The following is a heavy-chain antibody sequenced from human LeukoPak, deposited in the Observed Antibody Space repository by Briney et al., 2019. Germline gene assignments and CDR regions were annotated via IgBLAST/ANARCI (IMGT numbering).Heavy chain of an antibody. V-gene: IGHV1-2*02. CDR1: GYTFTGYY. CDR3: ARDHCSANSCYEDYYNGVDV. D-gene: IGHD2-2*01. CDR2: INPHSGGT. Sequence: ASVKVSCKASGYTFTGYYLQWVRQAPGQGLVCMGWINPHSGGTEYAQRFQGRVTMSRDKSISTAYMELSSLRSDDTAIYYCARDHCSANSCYEDYYNGVDVWGQGTTVTVSS. J-gene: IGHJ6*02.